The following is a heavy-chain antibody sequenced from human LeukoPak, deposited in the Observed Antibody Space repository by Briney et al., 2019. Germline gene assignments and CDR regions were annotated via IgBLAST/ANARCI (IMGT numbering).Heavy chain of an antibody. Sequence: GGSLRLSCAASEFTFSDYSMNWVRQAPGKGLEWVSFISSGSSYIYYADSVKGRFTISRDNSKNTLYLQMNSLRAEDTAVYYCARDPYRAVGPYDIWGQGTMVTVSS. CDR1: EFTFSDYS. V-gene: IGHV3-21*01. CDR2: ISSGSSYI. CDR3: ARDPYRAVGPYDI. J-gene: IGHJ3*02. D-gene: IGHD1-26*01.